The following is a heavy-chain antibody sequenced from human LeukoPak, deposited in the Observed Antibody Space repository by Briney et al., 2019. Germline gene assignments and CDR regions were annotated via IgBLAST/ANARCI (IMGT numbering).Heavy chain of an antibody. CDR2: INSDGSST. CDR1: GFTFSSYG. D-gene: IGHD1-26*01. Sequence: PGGSLRLSCAASGFTFSSYGMHWVRQAPGKGLVWVSRINSDGSSTRYADSVKGRFTISRDNAKNTLYLQMNSLRAEDTAVYYCARAGATRSSGIDYWGQGTLVTVSS. J-gene: IGHJ4*02. V-gene: IGHV3-74*01. CDR3: ARAGATRSSGIDY.